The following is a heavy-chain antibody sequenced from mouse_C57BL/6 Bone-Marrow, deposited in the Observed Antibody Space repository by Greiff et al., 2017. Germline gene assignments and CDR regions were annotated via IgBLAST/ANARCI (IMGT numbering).Heavy chain of an antibody. CDR1: GFTFSSYT. J-gene: IGHJ2*01. CDR2: ISGGGGNT. Sequence: ESGGGLVKPGGSLKLSCAASGFTFSSYTMSWVRQTPEKRLEWVATISGGGGNTNYPDSVKGRFTISRDNAKNTLYLQMSSLRSEDTALYYCARQVHYYGSSYYFDYWGQGTTLTVSS. CDR3: ARQVHYYGSSYYFDY. V-gene: IGHV5-9*01. D-gene: IGHD1-1*01.